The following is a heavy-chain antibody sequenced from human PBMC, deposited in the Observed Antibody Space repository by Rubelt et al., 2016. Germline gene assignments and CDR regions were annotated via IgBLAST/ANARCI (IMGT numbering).Heavy chain of an antibody. J-gene: IGHJ4*02. CDR2: LYSGGRT. V-gene: IGHV3-23*03. Sequence: EVQLLESGGGLVQPGGSLRLSCAAAGFTFSSYAMSWVRQGPGKGLEWVSVLYSGGRTYYGDSVKGRFTISRDNSKDTLSLQMDSLRADETAIDYCAKDSGDSGSYSDYWGQGTLVTVSS. CDR3: AKDSGDSGSYSDY. CDR1: GFTFSSYA. D-gene: IGHD1-26*01.